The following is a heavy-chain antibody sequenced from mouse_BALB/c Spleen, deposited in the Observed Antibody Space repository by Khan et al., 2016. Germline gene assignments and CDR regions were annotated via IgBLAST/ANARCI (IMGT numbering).Heavy chain of an antibody. CDR1: GYSITSDYA. D-gene: IGHD2-3*01. J-gene: IGHJ4*01. Sequence: EVQLQESGPGLMKPSQSLSLTCTVTGYSITSDYAWNWIRQFPGNKLEWMGYIIYSGSNTYTPSLKSRISITRDTSKNQFFLQLNSVTIEDTATYYCASDGPNYAMDYWGQGTSVTVSS. CDR3: ASDGPNYAMDY. V-gene: IGHV3-2*02. CDR2: IIYSGSN.